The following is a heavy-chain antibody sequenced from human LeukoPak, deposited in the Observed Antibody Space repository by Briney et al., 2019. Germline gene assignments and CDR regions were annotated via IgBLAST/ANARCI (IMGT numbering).Heavy chain of an antibody. D-gene: IGHD6-13*01. Sequence: SETLSLTCAVYGGSFSGYYWSWIRQPPGKGLEWIGEINHSGSTNYNPSLKSRVTISVDTSKNQFSLKLSSVTAADTAVYYCARLLRIAAAGTKPLYFDYWGQGTLVTVSS. CDR2: INHSGST. J-gene: IGHJ4*02. CDR3: ARLLRIAAAGTKPLYFDY. V-gene: IGHV4-34*01. CDR1: GGSFSGYY.